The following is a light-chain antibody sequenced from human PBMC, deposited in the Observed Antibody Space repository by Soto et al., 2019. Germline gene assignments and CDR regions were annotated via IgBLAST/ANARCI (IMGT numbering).Light chain of an antibody. CDR3: ATWDDSLNGLYV. CDR2: LNN. Sequence: QSVLTQPPSASGTPGQRVTISCSGGSSNIGSNSVFWYQQLPGTAPKLLIYLNNERPSGVPDRFSASKSGTSASLAISGLRSEDEADYYCATWDDSLNGLYVFGPGTKLTVL. V-gene: IGLV1-47*02. J-gene: IGLJ1*01. CDR1: SSNIGSNS.